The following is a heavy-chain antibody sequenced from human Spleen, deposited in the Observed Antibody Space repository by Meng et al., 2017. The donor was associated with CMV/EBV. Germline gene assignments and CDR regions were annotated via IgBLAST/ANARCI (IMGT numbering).Heavy chain of an antibody. V-gene: IGHV3-7*01. CDR1: GFTFRNYW. Sequence: GESLKISCAASGFTFRNYWMSWVRQAPGKGLEWVANLKQDGSVKYYVDSVKGRFTISRDNARNSLYLQVNGPRGEDTAVYYCARIGYSSSSIDYWGQGTLVTVSS. D-gene: IGHD6-6*01. CDR2: LKQDGSVK. J-gene: IGHJ4*02. CDR3: ARIGYSSSSIDY.